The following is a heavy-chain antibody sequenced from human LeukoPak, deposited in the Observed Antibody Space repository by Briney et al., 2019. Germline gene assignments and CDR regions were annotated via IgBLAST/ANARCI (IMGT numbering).Heavy chain of an antibody. V-gene: IGHV1-18*01. CDR3: ARDHYGGNFDY. CDR2: ISADNGDT. Sequence: ASVKVSCKASGYTFTSYGISWVRQAPGQGLEWMGCISADNGDTNYAQNLQGRVTMTTDTSTSTAYMELRSLRSDDTAVYYCARDHYGGNFDYWGQGTLVTVSS. D-gene: IGHD4-23*01. J-gene: IGHJ4*02. CDR1: GYTFTSYG.